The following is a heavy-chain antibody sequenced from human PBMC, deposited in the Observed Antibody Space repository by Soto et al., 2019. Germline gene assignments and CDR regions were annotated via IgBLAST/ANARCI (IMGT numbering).Heavy chain of an antibody. V-gene: IGHV3-48*03. CDR2: ISSDGATI. D-gene: IGHD2-21*01. Sequence: GGSLRLSCEVSGLTFSKFEMTWVRQAPGQGLEWVSSISSDGATIYYADSVKGRFTISRDNDKNLLYLQMNSLKGEDTATYYCVRVGIVARPYWGQGTPVTVSS. CDR3: VRVGIVARPY. CDR1: GLTFSKFE. J-gene: IGHJ4*02.